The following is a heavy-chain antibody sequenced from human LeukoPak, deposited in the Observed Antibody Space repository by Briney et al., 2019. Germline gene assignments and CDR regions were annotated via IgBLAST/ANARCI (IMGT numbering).Heavy chain of an antibody. D-gene: IGHD2-15*01. Sequence: GGSLKLSCAASGFTFSNSAMSWVRQAPGKGLEWVSAISGSGGSTYYADSVKGRITISRDNSKNTLYLQMNSLRAEDTAVYYCAKGVGYCSGGSCQQFDYWGQGTLVTVSS. CDR3: AKGVGYCSGGSCQQFDY. J-gene: IGHJ4*02. CDR1: GFTFSNSA. CDR2: ISGSGGST. V-gene: IGHV3-23*01.